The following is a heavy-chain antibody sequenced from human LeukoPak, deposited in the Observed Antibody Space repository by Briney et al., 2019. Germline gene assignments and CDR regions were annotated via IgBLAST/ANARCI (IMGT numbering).Heavy chain of an antibody. CDR2: IYTSGST. J-gene: IGHJ6*03. CDR1: GGSISSYY. V-gene: IGHV4-4*07. Sequence: SETLSLTCTVSGGSISSYYWSWIRQPAGKGLGWIGRIYTSGSTNYNPSLKSRVTMSVDTSKNQFSLKLSSVTAADTAVYYCASESLYMDVWGKGTTVTVSS. CDR3: ASESLYMDV.